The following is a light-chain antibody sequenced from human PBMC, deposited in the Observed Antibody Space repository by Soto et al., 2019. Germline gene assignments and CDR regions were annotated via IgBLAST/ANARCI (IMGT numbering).Light chain of an antibody. V-gene: IGLV2-8*01. J-gene: IGLJ1*01. CDR2: EVS. Sequence: QLVLTQPPSASGSPGQSVTISCTGTSSDVGGYNYVSWYQQHPGKAPKLMIYEVSKRPSGVPDRFSGSKSGNMASLTVSGLQAADEADYYCSSYAGSNNYVFGTGTKVTVL. CDR3: SSYAGSNNYV. CDR1: SSDVGGYNY.